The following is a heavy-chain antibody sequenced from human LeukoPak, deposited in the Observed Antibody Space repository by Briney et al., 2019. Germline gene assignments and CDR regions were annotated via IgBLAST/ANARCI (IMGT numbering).Heavy chain of an antibody. CDR1: GFTFSSYA. Sequence: PGGSLRLSCAASGFTFSSYAMSWVRQAPGKGLEWVSSISGSGAATSYADSVKGRFSISRDNSGNTLYLQMDSLRAEDTAVYYCANSNWFDPWGQGTLVTVSS. CDR3: ANSNWFDP. CDR2: ISGSGAAT. V-gene: IGHV3-23*01. J-gene: IGHJ5*02.